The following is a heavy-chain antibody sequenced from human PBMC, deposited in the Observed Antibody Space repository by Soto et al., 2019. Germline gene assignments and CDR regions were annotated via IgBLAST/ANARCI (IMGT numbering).Heavy chain of an antibody. J-gene: IGHJ6*02. CDR3: AGSIAAPNYYYGMDV. Sequence: SVKVSCKASGGTFSGYAISWVRQAPGQGLEWMGGIIPIFGTANYAQKFQGRVTITADKSTSTAYMELGSLRSEDTAVYYCAGSIAAPNYYYGMDVWGQGTTVTVSS. CDR1: GGTFSGYA. V-gene: IGHV1-69*06. D-gene: IGHD6-6*01. CDR2: IIPIFGTA.